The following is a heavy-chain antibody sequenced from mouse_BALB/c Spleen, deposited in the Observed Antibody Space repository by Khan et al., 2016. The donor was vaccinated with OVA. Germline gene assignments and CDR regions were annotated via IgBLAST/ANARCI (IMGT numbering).Heavy chain of an antibody. J-gene: IGHJ4*01. CDR1: GYTFTNYG. CDR2: INSNTGEA. V-gene: IGHV9-3-1*01. D-gene: IGHD3-3*01. Sequence: QIQLVQSGPELKKPGETVKISCKASGYTFTNYGMNWVKQAPGKGLKWMGWINSNTGEATYADDFKGRFAFSLETSASTAYLQIKNLNNEDTATXCCVRGGRRAMDYWGQGTSVTGSS. CDR3: VRGGRRAMDY.